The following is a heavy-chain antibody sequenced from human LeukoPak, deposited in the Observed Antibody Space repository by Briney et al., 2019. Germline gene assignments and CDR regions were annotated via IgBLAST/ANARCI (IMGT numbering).Heavy chain of an antibody. CDR2: ISYDGGEK. D-gene: IGHD7-27*01. CDR1: GFSFNNYA. Sequence: PGGSLRLSCAVSGFSFNNYAMFWVRQAPGKGLEWVAVISYDGGEKYYADSVKGRFTISRDNSKNTLYLHMNSLRPEDTAMFYCARDPGVGKGYYYYMDVWGKGTTVTVSS. V-gene: IGHV3-30-3*01. CDR3: ARDPGVGKGYYYYMDV. J-gene: IGHJ6*03.